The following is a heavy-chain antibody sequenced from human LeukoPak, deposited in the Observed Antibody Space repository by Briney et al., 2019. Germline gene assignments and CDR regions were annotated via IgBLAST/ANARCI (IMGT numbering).Heavy chain of an antibody. Sequence: GGSLRLSCAASEFTFSSYAMNWVRQAPGKGLEWVSAISASGGSTYYADSVKGRFSISRDNSKNTLYLQMNSLRAEDTAVYYCAKDQGANYFDYWGQGTLVTVSS. CDR2: ISASGGST. D-gene: IGHD4/OR15-4a*01. J-gene: IGHJ4*02. V-gene: IGHV3-23*01. CDR3: AKDQGANYFDY. CDR1: EFTFSSYA.